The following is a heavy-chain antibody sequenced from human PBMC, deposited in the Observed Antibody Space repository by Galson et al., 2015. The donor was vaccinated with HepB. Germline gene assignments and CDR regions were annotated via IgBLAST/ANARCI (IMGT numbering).Heavy chain of an antibody. V-gene: IGHV1-2*02. CDR3: ARDHISTSCPDY. CDR2: INPNSGGT. CDR1: GYTFTGYY. J-gene: IGHJ4*02. D-gene: IGHD2-2*01. Sequence: SVKVSCKASGYTFTGYYMHWVRQAPGQGLEWMGWINPNSGGTNYAQKFQGRVTMTRDTSISTAYMELSRLRSDDTAVYYCARDHISTSCPDYWGQGTLVTVSS.